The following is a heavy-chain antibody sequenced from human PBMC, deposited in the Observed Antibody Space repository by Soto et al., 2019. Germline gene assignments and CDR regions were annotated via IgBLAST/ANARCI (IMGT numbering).Heavy chain of an antibody. CDR1: GYTFTDYY. D-gene: IGHD4-17*01. CDR2: INPYNGGT. CDR3: ARFDYGDYIFAFDI. J-gene: IGHJ3*02. Sequence: QVQLVQSGAEVKKPGASVKVSCTASGYTFTDYYIHWVRQAPRQGLVWVGWINPYNGGTEYVKKFQGRVTMTRDTSISTAYMEMSRLRSDDTAVYYCARFDYGDYIFAFDIWGQGTMLTVAS. V-gene: IGHV1-2*02.